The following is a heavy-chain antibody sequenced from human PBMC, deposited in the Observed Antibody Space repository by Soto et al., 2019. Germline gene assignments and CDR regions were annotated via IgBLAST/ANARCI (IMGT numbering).Heavy chain of an antibody. D-gene: IGHD6-19*01. J-gene: IGHJ5*02. CDR2: IYYSGST. CDR1: GGSISSYY. CDR3: ARGRPRAPTRGWYSHFDP. Sequence: SETLSLTCTVSGGSISSYYWSWIRQPPGKGLEWIGYIYYSGSTNYNPSLKSRVTISVDTSKNQFSLKLSSVTAADTAVYYCARGRPRAPTRGWYSHFDPWGQGTLVTV. V-gene: IGHV4-59*01.